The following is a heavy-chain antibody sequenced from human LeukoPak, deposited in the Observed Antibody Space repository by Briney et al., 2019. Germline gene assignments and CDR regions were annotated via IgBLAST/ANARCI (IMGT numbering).Heavy chain of an antibody. J-gene: IGHJ6*02. V-gene: IGHV1-8*01. Sequence: ASVKVSCKASGYTFTSYDINWVRQATGQGLEWMGWMNPNSGNTGYPQKFQGRVTMTRNTSISTAYMELSSLRSDDTAVYYCARGHRTLGRPYYYYGMDVWGQGTTVTVSS. D-gene: IGHD3/OR15-3a*01. CDR3: ARGHRTLGRPYYYYGMDV. CDR1: GYTFTSYD. CDR2: MNPNSGNT.